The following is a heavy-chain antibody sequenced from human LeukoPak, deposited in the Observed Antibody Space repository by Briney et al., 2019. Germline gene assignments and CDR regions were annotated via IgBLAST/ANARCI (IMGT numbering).Heavy chain of an antibody. CDR1: GGSISSSSYY. V-gene: IGHV4-39*01. Sequence: PSETLSLTCTVSGGSISSSSYYWGWIRQPPGKGLEWVGIIYYSGSTYYNPSLKSRVTISVDTSKNQFSLKLSSVTAADTAVYYCASGYSSGWSNYWGQGTLVTVSS. D-gene: IGHD6-19*01. J-gene: IGHJ4*02. CDR3: ASGYSSGWSNY. CDR2: IYYSGST.